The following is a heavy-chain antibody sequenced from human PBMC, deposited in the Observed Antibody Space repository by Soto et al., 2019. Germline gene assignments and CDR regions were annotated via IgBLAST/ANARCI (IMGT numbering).Heavy chain of an antibody. J-gene: IGHJ6*03. CDR3: ARAYGSGSYAAYYYYYMDV. CDR2: TYYRSKWYN. CDR1: GDSVSSNSAA. D-gene: IGHD3-10*01. Sequence: PSQTLSLTCAISGDSVSSNSAAWNWIRQSPSRGLEWLGRTYYRSKWYNDYAVSVKSRITINPDTSKNQFSLQLNSVTPEDTAVYYCARAYGSGSYAAYYYYYMDVWGKGTTVTVSS. V-gene: IGHV6-1*01.